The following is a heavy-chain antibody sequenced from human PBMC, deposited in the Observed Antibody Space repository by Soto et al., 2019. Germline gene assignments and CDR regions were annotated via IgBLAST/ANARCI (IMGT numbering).Heavy chain of an antibody. D-gene: IGHD3-10*01. Sequence: ASVKVSCKASGYTFTGYYMHWVRQAPGQGLEWMGWINPNSGGTNYAQKFQGWVTMTRDTSKNQFSLKLSSVTAADTAVYYCARAGDGSGIIDYWGQGTLVTVSS. CDR1: GYTFTGYY. V-gene: IGHV1-2*04. CDR3: ARAGDGSGIIDY. CDR2: INPNSGGT. J-gene: IGHJ4*02.